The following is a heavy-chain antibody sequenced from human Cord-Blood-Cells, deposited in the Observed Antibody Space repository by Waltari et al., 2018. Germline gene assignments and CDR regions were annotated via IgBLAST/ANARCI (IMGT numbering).Heavy chain of an antibody. CDR3: ARVRKIAAAGTRSDAFDI. CDR1: GYSISSGYY. D-gene: IGHD6-13*01. Sequence: QVQLQESGPGLVKPSETLSLTCAVSGYSISSGYYWGWIRQPPGKGLEWIGSIYHSGSTYYNPSLKSRVTISVDTSKNQCSLKLSSVTAADTAVYYCARVRKIAAAGTRSDAFDIWGQGTMVTVSS. J-gene: IGHJ3*02. CDR2: IYHSGST. V-gene: IGHV4-38-2*01.